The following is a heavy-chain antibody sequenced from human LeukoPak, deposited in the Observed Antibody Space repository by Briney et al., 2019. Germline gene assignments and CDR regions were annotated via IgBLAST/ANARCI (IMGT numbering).Heavy chain of an antibody. CDR1: GFTFSTYG. Sequence: PGGSLRLSCASSGFTFSTYGMHWVRQAPGKGLEWVAFIRYDGSNTHYAASLKGRFTISRDNSKNTLYLQMNSLSPEDTAVYYCANPPNCSTTSCFFRPITYWGQGTLVTVSS. CDR3: ANPPNCSTTSCFFRPITY. D-gene: IGHD2-2*01. J-gene: IGHJ4*02. V-gene: IGHV3-30*02. CDR2: IRYDGSNT.